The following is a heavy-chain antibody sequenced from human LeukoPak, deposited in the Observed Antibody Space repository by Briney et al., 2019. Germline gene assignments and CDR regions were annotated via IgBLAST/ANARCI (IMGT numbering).Heavy chain of an antibody. V-gene: IGHV3-30-3*01. Sequence: PGGSLRLSCAASGFTFSSYAMHWVRQAPGKGLEWVAVISYDGSNKYYADSVKGRFTISRDNAKNSLYLQMNSLRAEDTAVYYCASYLPDYYYYGMDVWGQGTTVTVSS. J-gene: IGHJ6*02. CDR2: ISYDGSNK. CDR3: ASYLPDYYYYGMDV. CDR1: GFTFSSYA. D-gene: IGHD3-16*02.